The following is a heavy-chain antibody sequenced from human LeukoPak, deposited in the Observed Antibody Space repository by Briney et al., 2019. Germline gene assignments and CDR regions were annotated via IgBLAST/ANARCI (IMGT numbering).Heavy chain of an antibody. J-gene: IGHJ5*02. Sequence: ASMKVSCKASGYTFTGYYIHWVRQAPGQGLRWMGWVNPNTGYTKYAQDFQGRVTMTRDTSVSTAYMEMERLRSDDTAVYYCARAEMPVTTGELDLWGQGTLVTVSS. CDR1: GYTFTGYY. CDR3: ARAEMPVTTGELDL. CDR2: VNPNTGYT. D-gene: IGHD4-17*01. V-gene: IGHV1-2*02.